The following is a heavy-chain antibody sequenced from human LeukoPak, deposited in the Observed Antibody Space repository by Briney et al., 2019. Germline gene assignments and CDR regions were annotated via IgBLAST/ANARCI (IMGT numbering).Heavy chain of an antibody. CDR3: TRAELNTAEPTHYYHGLGV. J-gene: IGHJ6*02. Sequence: GGSLRLSCIASGFFLGDHAISWVRQPPGKGLEWISLIRSKAYGGTADYAASVQGRFTISRDESKTIVYLQMNSLKAEDTPVYYCTRAELNTAEPTHYYHGLGVWGQGTAVTVSS. CDR1: GFFLGDHA. V-gene: IGHV3-49*04. CDR2: IRSKAYGGTA. D-gene: IGHD1-14*01.